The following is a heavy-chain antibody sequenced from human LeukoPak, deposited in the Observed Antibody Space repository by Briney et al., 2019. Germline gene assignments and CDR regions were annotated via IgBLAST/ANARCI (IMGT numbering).Heavy chain of an antibody. Sequence: GGSLRLSCAASGFTFSSYGMHWVRQAPGKGLEWVAVIWYDGSNKYYADSVKGRFTISRDNSKNTLYLQMNSLGAEDTAVYYCARELTTVTPYYFDYWGQGTLVTVSS. V-gene: IGHV3-33*01. D-gene: IGHD4-17*01. CDR3: ARELTTVTPYYFDY. CDR1: GFTFSSYG. CDR2: IWYDGSNK. J-gene: IGHJ4*02.